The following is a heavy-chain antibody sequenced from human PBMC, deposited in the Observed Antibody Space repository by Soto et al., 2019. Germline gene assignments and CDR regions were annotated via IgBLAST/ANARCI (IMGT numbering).Heavy chain of an antibody. CDR2: ISSSSSYT. Sequence: PGGSLRLSCAASGFTFSDYYMSWIRQAPGKGLEWVSYISSSSSYTNYADSVKGRFTISRDNSKNTLYLQMDSLSADDTAVYFCAKKGSPSGDHSNWYFDLWGRGTLVTVSS. D-gene: IGHD7-27*01. CDR3: AKKGSPSGDHSNWYFDL. J-gene: IGHJ2*01. CDR1: GFTFSDYY. V-gene: IGHV3-11*03.